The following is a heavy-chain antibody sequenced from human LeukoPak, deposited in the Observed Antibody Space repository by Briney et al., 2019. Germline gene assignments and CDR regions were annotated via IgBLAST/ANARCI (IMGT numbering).Heavy chain of an antibody. Sequence: GGSLRLSCAASGFTVSSNYMSWVRQAPGKGLEWVSVIYSGGTTYYADSVKGRFTISRDNSKNTLYLQVNSLRAEDTAVYYCARDRWTVAGTTYYGMDVWGQGTTVTVSS. D-gene: IGHD6-19*01. CDR3: ARDRWTVAGTTYYGMDV. V-gene: IGHV3-66*01. J-gene: IGHJ6*02. CDR2: IYSGGTT. CDR1: GFTVSSNY.